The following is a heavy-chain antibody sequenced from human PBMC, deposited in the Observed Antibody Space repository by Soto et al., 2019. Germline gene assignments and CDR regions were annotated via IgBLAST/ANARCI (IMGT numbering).Heavy chain of an antibody. Sequence: SETLSLTCAVYGGSFSGYYWSWIRQPPGKGLEWIGEINHSGSTNYNPSLKSRVTISVDTSKNQFSLKLSSVTAADTAVYYCARGPRGYSYGRLDYWGQGTLVTVSS. CDR2: INHSGST. J-gene: IGHJ4*02. CDR1: GGSFSGYY. V-gene: IGHV4-34*01. CDR3: ARGPRGYSYGRLDY. D-gene: IGHD5-18*01.